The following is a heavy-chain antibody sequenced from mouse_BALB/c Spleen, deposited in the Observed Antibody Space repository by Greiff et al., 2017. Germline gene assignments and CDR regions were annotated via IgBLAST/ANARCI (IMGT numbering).Heavy chain of an antibody. J-gene: IGHJ4*01. D-gene: IGHD2-3*01. CDR2: ISYDGSN. V-gene: IGHV3-6*02. Sequence: EESGPGLVKPSQSLSLTCSVTGYSITSGYYWNWIRQFPGNKLEWMGYISYDGSNNYNPSLKNRISITRDTSKNQFFLKLNSVTTEDTATYYCAREDDGYYPYAMDYWGQGTSVTVSS. CDR1: GYSITSGYY. CDR3: AREDDGYYPYAMDY.